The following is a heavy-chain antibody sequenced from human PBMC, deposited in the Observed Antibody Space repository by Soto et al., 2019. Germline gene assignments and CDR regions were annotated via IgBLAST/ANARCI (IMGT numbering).Heavy chain of an antibody. J-gene: IGHJ4*02. CDR2: IKQDGSEK. CDR1: GFTFSSYW. D-gene: IGHD2-15*01. V-gene: IGHV3-7*01. CDR3: ARSVGYCSGGSCYSTYYFDY. Sequence: ESGGGLVQPGGSLRLSCAASGFTFSSYWMSWVRQAPGKGLEWVANIKQDGSEKYYVDSVKGRFTISRDNAKNSLYLQMNSLRAEDTAVYYCARSVGYCSGGSCYSTYYFDYWGQGTLVTVSS.